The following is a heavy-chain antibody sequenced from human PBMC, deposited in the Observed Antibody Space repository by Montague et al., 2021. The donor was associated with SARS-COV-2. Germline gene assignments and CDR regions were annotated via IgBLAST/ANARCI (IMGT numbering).Heavy chain of an antibody. D-gene: IGHD3-22*01. CDR3: ARDTRITMIVVVQGYGMDV. Sequence: SETLSLTCTVSGGSISSGSYYWGWIRQPPGKGLEWIGSIYYSGSTYYNPSLKSRVTISVDTSKNQFSLKLSSVTAADTAVYYCARDTRITMIVVVQGYGMDVWGQGTTVTVSS. CDR2: IYYSGST. CDR1: GGSISSGSYY. V-gene: IGHV4-39*07. J-gene: IGHJ6*02.